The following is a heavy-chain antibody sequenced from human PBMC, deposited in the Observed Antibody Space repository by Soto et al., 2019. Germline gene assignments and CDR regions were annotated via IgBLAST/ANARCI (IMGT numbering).Heavy chain of an antibody. V-gene: IGHV1-24*01. CDR2: FDPEDGET. CDR3: ATVSYDFWSGHPTSPYYFDY. D-gene: IGHD3-3*01. J-gene: IGHJ4*02. Sequence: ASVKVSCKVSGYTLTELSMHWVRQAPGKGLEWMGGFDPEDGETIYAQKFQGRVTMTEDTSTDTAYMELSSLRSEDTAVYYCATVSYDFWSGHPTSPYYFDYWGQGTLVTVSS. CDR1: GYTLTELS.